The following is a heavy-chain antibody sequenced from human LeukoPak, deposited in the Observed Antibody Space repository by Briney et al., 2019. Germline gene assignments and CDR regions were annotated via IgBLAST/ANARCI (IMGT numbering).Heavy chain of an antibody. CDR3: ARAYGERRGHFDY. D-gene: IGHD4-17*01. J-gene: IGHJ4*02. CDR1: GGSISSYY. Sequence: SETLSLTCTVSGGSISSYYWSWIRQPPGKGLEWIGYIYYSGSTYYNPSLKSRVTISVDTSKNQFSLKLSSVTAADTAVYYCARAYGERRGHFDYWGQGTLVTVSS. CDR2: IYYSGST. V-gene: IGHV4-59*01.